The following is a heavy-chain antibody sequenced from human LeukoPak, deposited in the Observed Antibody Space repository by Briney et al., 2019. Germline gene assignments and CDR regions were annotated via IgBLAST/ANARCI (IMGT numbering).Heavy chain of an antibody. Sequence: RTSETLSLTCAVSGGSISSGGYSWSWIRQPPGKGLEWIGYIYHSGSTYYNPSLKSRVTISVDRSKNQFSLKLSSVTAADTAVYYCARSSTSSTWSFDYWGQGTLVTVSS. CDR2: IYHSGST. D-gene: IGHD2-2*01. CDR3: ARSSTSSTWSFDY. J-gene: IGHJ4*02. V-gene: IGHV4-30-2*01. CDR1: GGSISSGGYS.